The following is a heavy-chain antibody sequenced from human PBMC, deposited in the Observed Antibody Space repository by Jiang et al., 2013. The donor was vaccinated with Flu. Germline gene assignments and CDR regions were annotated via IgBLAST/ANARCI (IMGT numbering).Heavy chain of an antibody. CDR2: IYYSGST. J-gene: IGHJ5*02. CDR1: GDSISSYY. Sequence: SGDSISSYYWNWIRQPPGKGLEWIGYIYYSGSTNYNPSLKSRVTISVDTSKNQFSLKLSSVTAADTAVYYCARDNNYYGSGSYPDWFDPWGQGILVTASS. CDR3: ARDNNYYGSGSYPDWFDP. D-gene: IGHD3-10*01. V-gene: IGHV4-59*01.